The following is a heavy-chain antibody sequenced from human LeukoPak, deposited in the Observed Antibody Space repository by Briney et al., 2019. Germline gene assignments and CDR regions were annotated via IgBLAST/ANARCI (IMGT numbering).Heavy chain of an antibody. Sequence: GGSLRLSCAASGFTFSSYAMHWVRQAPGKGLEWVAVMSYDGSNKYYADSVKGRFTISRDNSKNTLYLQMNSLRAEDTAVYYCARVSCSGGSCLYYYYGMDVWGQGTTVTVSS. CDR2: MSYDGSNK. V-gene: IGHV3-30-3*01. J-gene: IGHJ6*02. D-gene: IGHD2-15*01. CDR1: GFTFSSYA. CDR3: ARVSCSGGSCLYYYYGMDV.